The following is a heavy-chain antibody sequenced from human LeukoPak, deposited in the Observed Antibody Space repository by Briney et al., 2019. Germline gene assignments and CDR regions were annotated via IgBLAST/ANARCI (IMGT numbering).Heavy chain of an antibody. D-gene: IGHD3-22*01. CDR1: GGTFSSYA. J-gene: IGHJ4*02. V-gene: IGHV1-69*05. CDR3: ARVADSSGYALFDC. CDR2: IIPIFGTA. Sequence: ASVKVSCKASGGTFSSYAISWVRQAPGQGLEWMGGIIPIFGTANYAQKFQGRVTITTDESTSTAYMELSSLRSEDTAVYYCARVADSSGYALFDCWGQGTLVTVSS.